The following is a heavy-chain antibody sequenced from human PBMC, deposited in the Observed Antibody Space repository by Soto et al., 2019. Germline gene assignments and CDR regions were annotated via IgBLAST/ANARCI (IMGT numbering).Heavy chain of an antibody. D-gene: IGHD5-12*01. CDR1: GGTFSSSA. CDR3: ARDNDRLQFGGNYCYILDV. J-gene: IGHJ6*02. Sequence: QVQLVQSGAEMKEPGSSVKVSCKTSGGTFSSSAISWLRQAPGQGLEWMGGIIPLFRTPDYAQKFQGSVTLAAYDSTRTADMELISLRSEDTAVYYCARDNDRLQFGGNYCYILDVWGQGTTITVSS. CDR2: IIPLFRTP. V-gene: IGHV1-69*12.